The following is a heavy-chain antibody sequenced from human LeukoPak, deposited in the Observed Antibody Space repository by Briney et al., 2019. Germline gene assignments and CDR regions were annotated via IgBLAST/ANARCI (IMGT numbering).Heavy chain of an antibody. J-gene: IGHJ6*02. CDR1: GFTFSSYG. CDR3: ARDYDILTGYRNYYYYYGMDV. Sequence: GRSLRLSCAASGFTFSSYGMHWVRQAPGKGLEWVAVIWYDGSNKYYADSVKGRFTISRDNSKNTLYLQMNSLRAEDTAVYYCARDYDILTGYRNYYYYYGMDVWGQGTTVTVSS. D-gene: IGHD3-9*01. V-gene: IGHV3-33*01. CDR2: IWYDGSNK.